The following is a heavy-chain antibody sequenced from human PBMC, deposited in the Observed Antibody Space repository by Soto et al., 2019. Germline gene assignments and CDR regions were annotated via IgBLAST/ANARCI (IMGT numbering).Heavy chain of an antibody. CDR3: ARGGRRRNFD. Sequence: QVQLQQWGAGLLKPSETLSLTCAVYGGSFSGYYWSWIRQPPGKGLEWIGEINHSGSTNYNPSLKSRVTISVDTSKNQFSLKLSSVTAADTAVYYCARGGRRRNFDWGQGTLVTVSS. D-gene: IGHD1-7*01. J-gene: IGHJ4*02. V-gene: IGHV4-34*01. CDR1: GGSFSGYY. CDR2: INHSGST.